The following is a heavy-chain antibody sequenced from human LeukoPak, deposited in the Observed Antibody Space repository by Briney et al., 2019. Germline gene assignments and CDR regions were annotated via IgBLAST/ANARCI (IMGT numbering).Heavy chain of an antibody. CDR3: ARVDGYNGDY. Sequence: SVKVSCKASGYTFTSYDINWVRQAPGQGLEWMGRIIPILGIANYAQKFQGRVTITADKSTSTAYMELSSLRSEDTAVYYCARVDGYNGDYWGQGTLVTVSS. D-gene: IGHD5-24*01. V-gene: IGHV1-69*04. CDR2: IIPILGIA. J-gene: IGHJ4*02. CDR1: GYTFTSYD.